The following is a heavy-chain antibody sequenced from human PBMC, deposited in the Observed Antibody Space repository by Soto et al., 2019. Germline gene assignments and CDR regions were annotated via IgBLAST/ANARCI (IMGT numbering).Heavy chain of an antibody. D-gene: IGHD2-2*01. J-gene: IGHJ4*02. CDR1: GFTVSSNH. CDR2: LYSAGGT. V-gene: IGHV3-66*01. CDR3: AMWSCSSSSCSFDF. Sequence: LRLSCAASGFTVSSNHMSWVRQAPGKGLEWVSVLYSAGGTYHADSVKGRFSISRDNLKNTVYLQMNSLRTEDTAVYYCAMWSCSSSSCSFDFWGQGTLVTVS.